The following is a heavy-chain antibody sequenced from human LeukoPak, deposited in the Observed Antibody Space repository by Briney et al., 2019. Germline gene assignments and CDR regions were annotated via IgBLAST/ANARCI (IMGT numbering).Heavy chain of an antibody. CDR1: VFTFSSSS. D-gene: IGHD2-15*01. Sequence: GGSLRLSCAASVFTFSSSSMSWVRQAPGKGLEWVSAISNNGGYTYYADSVQGRFTISRDNSKSTLCLQMNSLRAEDTAVYYCAKQLGYCSDGSCYFPYWGQGTLVTVSS. J-gene: IGHJ4*02. CDR2: ISNNGGYT. CDR3: AKQLGYCSDGSCYFPY. V-gene: IGHV3-23*01.